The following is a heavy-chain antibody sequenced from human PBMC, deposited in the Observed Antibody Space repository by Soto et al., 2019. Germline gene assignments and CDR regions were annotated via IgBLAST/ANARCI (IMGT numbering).Heavy chain of an antibody. CDR1: VYSFTTYC. V-gene: IGHV5-51*01. J-gene: IGHJ4*02. Sequence: PGESLKISCKASVYSFTTYCIGWLRQMPVKGLEWMGIIYPSDSDTRYSPSFQGQVTISADKSISTAYLLWSSMQASDTAIYYGARQAMRTVPTVEYWGQGTMVTVSS. CDR2: IYPSDSDT. CDR3: ARQAMRTVPTVEY. D-gene: IGHD1-1*01.